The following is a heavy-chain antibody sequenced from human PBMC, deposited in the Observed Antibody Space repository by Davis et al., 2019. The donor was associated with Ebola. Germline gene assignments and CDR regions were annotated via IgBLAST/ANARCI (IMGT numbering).Heavy chain of an antibody. CDR2: ISSSSTYT. J-gene: IGHJ6*02. CDR3: ASEFLRGPGSLYGMDV. V-gene: IGHV3-11*06. CDR1: GFTFSDYY. D-gene: IGHD2/OR15-2a*01. Sequence: GESLKISCAASGFTFSDYYMSWVRQAPGKGLEYVSYISSSSTYTKYADSVKGRFTISRDNAKNSLYLEINSLRAEDTAVYFCASEFLRGPGSLYGMDVWGQGTTVTVSS.